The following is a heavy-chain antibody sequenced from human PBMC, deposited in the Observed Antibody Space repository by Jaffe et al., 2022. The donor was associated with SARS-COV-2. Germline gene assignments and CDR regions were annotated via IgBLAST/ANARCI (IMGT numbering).Heavy chain of an antibody. D-gene: IGHD2-15*01. CDR3: ARDGPHCSGGTCSYAFDI. CDR1: GGSISSGSYY. V-gene: IGHV4-61*02. Sequence: QVQLQESGPGLVKPSQILSLTCTVSGGSISSGSYYWSWIRQPAGKGLEWIGRFYTSGSTNYNPSLKSRATISLDTSKNQFSLKLSSVTAADTAVYFCARDGPHCSGGTCSYAFDIWGQGTVVTVSS. J-gene: IGHJ3*02. CDR2: FYTSGST.